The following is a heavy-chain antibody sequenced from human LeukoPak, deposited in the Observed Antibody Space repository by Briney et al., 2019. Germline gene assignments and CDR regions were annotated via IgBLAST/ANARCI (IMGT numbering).Heavy chain of an antibody. D-gene: IGHD4-11*01. J-gene: IGHJ4*02. Sequence: ASVKVSCKASGYTFTGYYMHWVRQAPGQGLEWMGWINPNSGGTNYAQRFQGRVTMTRDTSISTAYMELSRLRSDDTAVYYCARDSDYSNYSLDYWGQGTLLTVSS. CDR1: GYTFTGYY. CDR2: INPNSGGT. V-gene: IGHV1-2*02. CDR3: ARDSDYSNYSLDY.